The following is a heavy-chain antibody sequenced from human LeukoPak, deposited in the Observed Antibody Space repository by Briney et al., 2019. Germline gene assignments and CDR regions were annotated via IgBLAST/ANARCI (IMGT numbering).Heavy chain of an antibody. V-gene: IGHV3-30*03. CDR1: GFTFSSYG. J-gene: IGHJ3*02. D-gene: IGHD1-26*01. CDR2: ISYDGSNK. CDR3: ARVVGAIHGAFDI. Sequence: PGRSLRLSCAASGFTFSSYGMHWVRQAPGKGLEWVAVISYDGSNKYYADSVKGRFTISRDNSKNTLYLQMNSLRAEDTAVYYCARVVGAIHGAFDIWGQGTMVTVSS.